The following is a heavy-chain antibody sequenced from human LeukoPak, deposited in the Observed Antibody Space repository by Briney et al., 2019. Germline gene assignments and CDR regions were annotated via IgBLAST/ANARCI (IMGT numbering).Heavy chain of an antibody. D-gene: IGHD5-24*01. CDR1: GFTFSSYS. CDR3: ARDDVEMATILSNY. Sequence: GGSLRLSCAASGFTFSSYSMNWVRQAPGKGLEWVSSISSSSSYIYYADSVKGGFTISRDNAKNSLYLQMNSLRAEDTAVYYCARDDVEMATILSNYWGQGTLVTVSS. V-gene: IGHV3-21*01. J-gene: IGHJ4*02. CDR2: ISSSSSYI.